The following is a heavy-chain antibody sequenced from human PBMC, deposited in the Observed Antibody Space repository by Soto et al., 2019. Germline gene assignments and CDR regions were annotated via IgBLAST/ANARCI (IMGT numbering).Heavy chain of an antibody. V-gene: IGHV3-7*01. CDR1: GFTFSSYW. CDR3: ARDSVFYDSTGDSDY. J-gene: IGHJ4*02. D-gene: IGHD3-22*01. CDR2: IKQDGSET. Sequence: EVQLVESGGSLVQPGGSLRLSCGASGFTFSSYWMSWVRQSPGKGLEWVANIKQDGSETYYGDSVKGRFTISRDNAKNSLYLQMSSLRAEDTAMYYCARDSVFYDSTGDSDYWGQGTVVTVSS.